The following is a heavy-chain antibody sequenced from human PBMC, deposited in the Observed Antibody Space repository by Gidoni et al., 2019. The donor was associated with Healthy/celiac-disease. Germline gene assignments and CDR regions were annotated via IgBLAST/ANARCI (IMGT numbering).Heavy chain of an antibody. CDR1: GYTFTGYY. Sequence: QVQLVQSGAEVKKPGASVKVSCKASGYTFTGYYMHWVRQAPGQGLEWMGWINPNSGGTNYAQKFQGRVTMTRDTSISTAYMELSRLRSDDTAVYYCARLWFGELSPYNWFDPWGQGTLVTVSS. V-gene: IGHV1-2*02. J-gene: IGHJ5*02. CDR2: INPNSGGT. CDR3: ARLWFGELSPYNWFDP. D-gene: IGHD3-10*01.